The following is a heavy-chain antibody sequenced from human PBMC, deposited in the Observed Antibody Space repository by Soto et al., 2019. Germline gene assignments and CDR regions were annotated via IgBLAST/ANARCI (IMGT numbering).Heavy chain of an antibody. J-gene: IGHJ3*02. V-gene: IGHV3-30-3*01. D-gene: IGHD3-16*01. CDR3: ARAPGEGAFDI. CDR2: ISYDGNNK. CDR1: GFTFSNYA. Sequence: QVQLVESGGGVVQPGRSLRLSCAASGFTFSNYATHWVRQAPGKGLEWVAVISYDGNNKYYADSVKGRFTISRDNSKNTLYLQMNSLRAEDTAVYYCARAPGEGAFDIWGQGTMVTVSS.